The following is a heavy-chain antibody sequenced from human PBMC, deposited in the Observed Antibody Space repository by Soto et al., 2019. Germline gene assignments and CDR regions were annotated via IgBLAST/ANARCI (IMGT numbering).Heavy chain of an antibody. CDR2: IWYDGSNK. CDR1: GFTFSSYG. V-gene: IGHV3-33*01. D-gene: IGHD6-19*01. CDR3: ARESSGWHEFGVDP. J-gene: IGHJ5*02. Sequence: QVQLVESGGGVAQPGRSLRLSCAASGFTFSSYGMNWVRQAPGTGLVGVAVIWYDGSNKYYADSVKGRFTISRDNSKNTLYLQMNSLRAEDTAVYYCARESSGWHEFGVDPWGQGTLVTVSS.